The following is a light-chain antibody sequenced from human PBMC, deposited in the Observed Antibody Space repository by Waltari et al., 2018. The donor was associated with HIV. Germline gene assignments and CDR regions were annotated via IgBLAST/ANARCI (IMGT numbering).Light chain of an antibody. CDR2: DVD. Sequence: AVTQPASVSGLPGQSTTLSCTGHDSPFGLFNFVSWYQQPSGKPPRLILYDVDSRASGVSDRFSGSMSGNTASLTISGLRAEDEGHYYCASFTGDNTVIFGGGTEVTVL. J-gene: IGLJ2*01. V-gene: IGLV2-14*03. CDR1: DSPFGLFNF. CDR3: ASFTGDNTVI.